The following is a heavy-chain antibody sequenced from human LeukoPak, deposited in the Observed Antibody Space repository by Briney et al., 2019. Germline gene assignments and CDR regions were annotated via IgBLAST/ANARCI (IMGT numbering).Heavy chain of an antibody. CDR3: ARGAEAETSPLDF. V-gene: IGHV1-2*02. D-gene: IGHD6-13*01. CDR1: GYSFVGYG. J-gene: IGHJ4*02. CDR2: INPKSGAA. Sequence: ASVKVSCKASGYSFVGYGITWVRQAPGQGLEWLGWINPKSGAADYAQQFRGRVTMTRDTSINTDYMEMKRVTSDDTAVYYCARGAEAETSPLDFWGRGTLVIVS.